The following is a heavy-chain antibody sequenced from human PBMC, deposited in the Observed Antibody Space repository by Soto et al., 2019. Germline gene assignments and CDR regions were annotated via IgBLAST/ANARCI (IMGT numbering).Heavy chain of an antibody. Sequence: GSLRLSCAASGFTFSSYAMSWVRQAPGKGLEWVSGINWNGGSTGYADSVKGRFTISRDNAKNSLYLQMNSLRAEDTALYHCARGPKQLEFDPWSQGTLVTVSS. V-gene: IGHV3-20*01. CDR2: INWNGGST. D-gene: IGHD6-6*01. CDR3: ARGPKQLEFDP. CDR1: GFTFSSYA. J-gene: IGHJ5*02.